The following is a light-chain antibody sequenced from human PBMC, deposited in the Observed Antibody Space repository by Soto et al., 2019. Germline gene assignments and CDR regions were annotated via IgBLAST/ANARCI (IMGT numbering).Light chain of an antibody. Sequence: QSVLTQPPSVSGAPGQRVTISFTGSSSNIGAGYDVHWYQQLPGTAPKLLISGNSNRPSGVPDRFSGYKSGTSASLAITGLQAEDEADYYCQYYDSRRSVGVFGGGTKLTVL. CDR1: SSNIGAGYD. CDR3: QYYDSRRSVGV. CDR2: GNS. V-gene: IGLV1-40*01. J-gene: IGLJ3*02.